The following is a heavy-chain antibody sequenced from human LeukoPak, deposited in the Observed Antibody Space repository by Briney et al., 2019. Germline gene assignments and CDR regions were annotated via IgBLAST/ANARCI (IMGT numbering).Heavy chain of an antibody. CDR1: GFTFSSYG. J-gene: IGHJ4*02. CDR3: GQTNGYYSD. D-gene: IGHD3-22*01. Sequence: GGSLRLSCAATGFTFSSYGMNWVRQAPGKGLEWVSGISGSGGTTYYADSVKGRFTISRDNSKNSLSLQVSSLRAEDTAVYYCGQTNGYYSDWGQGTLVTVSS. CDR2: ISGSGGTT. V-gene: IGHV3-23*01.